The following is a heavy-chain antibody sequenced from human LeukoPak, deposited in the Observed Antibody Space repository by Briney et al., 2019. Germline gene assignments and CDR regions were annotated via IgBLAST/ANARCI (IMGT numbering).Heavy chain of an antibody. CDR1: GESFNGYY. CDR3: ARGEGNDYVWGSFYYYLDV. Sequence: PSETLSLTCGVSGESFNGYYWTWLRQSPGKGLEWLGEINDIGHTNYNSALKSRVTILLDTSKKQFSLRLSSVTAADTAVYYCARGEGNDYVWGSFYYYLDVWGKGTTVTVSS. CDR2: INDIGHT. V-gene: IGHV4-34*01. J-gene: IGHJ6*03. D-gene: IGHD3-16*01.